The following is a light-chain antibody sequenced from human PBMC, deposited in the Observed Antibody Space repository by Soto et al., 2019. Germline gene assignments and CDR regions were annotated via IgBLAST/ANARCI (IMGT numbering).Light chain of an antibody. J-gene: IGLJ3*02. Sequence: QSALTQPASVSGSPGQSITISCTGTSIDVGDYNYVSWYQHHPGKAPKLMIYDVSDRPSGVSNRFSGSKSGNTASLTISGLQTEDEADYYCSSYTATSTLVVFGGGTKLTVL. V-gene: IGLV2-14*03. CDR2: DVS. CDR1: SIDVGDYNY. CDR3: SSYTATSTLVV.